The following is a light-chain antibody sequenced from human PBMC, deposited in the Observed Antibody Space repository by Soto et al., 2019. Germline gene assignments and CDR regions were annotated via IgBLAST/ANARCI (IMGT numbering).Light chain of an antibody. J-gene: IGKJ2*01. V-gene: IGKV3-15*01. CDR1: QSVSSN. Sequence: EIVMTQSPATLSVSPGERATLSCRASQSVSSNLAWYQQKPGQAPRLLIYGASTRATGIPARFSGSGSGTELTLTISSLQSEDFAVHYCQQYINWRRYTFGQGTKLEIK. CDR2: GAS. CDR3: QQYINWRRYT.